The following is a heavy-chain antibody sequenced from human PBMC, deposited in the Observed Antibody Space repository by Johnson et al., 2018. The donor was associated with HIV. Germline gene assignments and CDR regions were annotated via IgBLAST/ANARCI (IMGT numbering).Heavy chain of an antibody. J-gene: IGHJ3*02. V-gene: IGHV3-7*01. CDR3: AKGQSSGYPKDAFDI. D-gene: IGHD3-22*01. CDR1: GFTFSSYW. CDR2: IKQDGSEK. Sequence: VQLVESGGGLVQPGGSLRLSCAASGFTFSSYWMSWVRQAPGKGLEWVANIKQDGSEKYYVDSVKGRFTISRDNAKNSLYLQMNSLRTEDTAMYYCAKGQSSGYPKDAFDIWGRGTIVTISS.